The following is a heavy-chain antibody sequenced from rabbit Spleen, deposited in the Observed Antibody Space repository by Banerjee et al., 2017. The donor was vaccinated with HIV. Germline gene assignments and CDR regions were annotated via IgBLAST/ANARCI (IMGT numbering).Heavy chain of an antibody. V-gene: IGHV1S45*01. CDR3: ARDGYSRGWGIILYYFNL. Sequence: QEKLEESGGDLVKPGASLTLTCTASGFSFSNNYEMCWVRQAPGKGLEWIACISVGSSDNTCYASWAKGRFTISKTSSPTVSLQMTSLTAADTAAYFCARDGYSRGWGIILYYFNLWGQGTLVTVS. CDR1: GFSFSNNYE. J-gene: IGHJ4*01. D-gene: IGHD4-1*01. CDR2: ISVGSSDNT.